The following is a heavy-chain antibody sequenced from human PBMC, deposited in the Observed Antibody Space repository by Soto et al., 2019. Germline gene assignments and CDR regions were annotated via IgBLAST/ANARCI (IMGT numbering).Heavy chain of an antibody. J-gene: IGHJ3*02. V-gene: IGHV3-48*04. CDR1: GFTFSDNG. Sequence: QPGGSLRLSCEASGFTFSDNGMNWVRQTPGKGLEWVSFISIGSSAIDYADSVRGRFTISRDNAKNSLYLQMNSLRAEDTAVYYCARGNEDIVVVPAAETDAFDIWGQGTMVTVSS. CDR2: ISIGSSAI. D-gene: IGHD2-2*01. CDR3: ARGNEDIVVVPAAETDAFDI.